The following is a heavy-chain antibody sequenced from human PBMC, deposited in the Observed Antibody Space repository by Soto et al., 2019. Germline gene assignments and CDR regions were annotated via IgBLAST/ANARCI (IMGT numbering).Heavy chain of an antibody. Sequence: EVQLLKSGGGFVQPGRSLKLSCAASGFTFSNYAMSWVRQPPGKGLEWVSALGGSGSTYYADSVKGRFTISRDNSKNTVDLQMNSLRAEDTAVYYCVKKRGYCSGGSCYHDYWGQGTLVTVSS. CDR3: VKKRGYCSGGSCYHDY. CDR2: LGGSGST. D-gene: IGHD2-15*01. V-gene: IGHV3-23*01. J-gene: IGHJ4*02. CDR1: GFTFSNYA.